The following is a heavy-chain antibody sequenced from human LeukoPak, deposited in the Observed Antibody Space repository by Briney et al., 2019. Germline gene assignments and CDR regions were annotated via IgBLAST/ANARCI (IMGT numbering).Heavy chain of an antibody. CDR1: GFTVSSNY. V-gene: IGHV3-66*01. Sequence: GGSLRLSCAASGFTVSSNYMSWVRQAPGKGLEWVSVIYSGGSAYYADSVKGRFTISRDNSKNTLYLQMNSLRAEDTAVYYCARDLMGIAYRGAFYYWGQGTLVTVSS. CDR2: IYSGGSA. CDR3: ARDLMGIAYRGAFYY. J-gene: IGHJ4*02. D-gene: IGHD6-13*01.